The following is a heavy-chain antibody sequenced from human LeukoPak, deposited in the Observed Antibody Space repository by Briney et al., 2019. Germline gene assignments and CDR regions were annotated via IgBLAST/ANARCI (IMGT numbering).Heavy chain of an antibody. CDR3: AKDFRIGYSAHFDY. D-gene: IGHD2-21*01. V-gene: IGHV3-30*04. Sequence: GGSLRLSCAASGFTFSTSSMHWVRQAPGKGLEWVAVVSYDGSKQYYADSVKGRFSISRDNSKNTLYLQMDSLRGEDTAVYYCAKDFRIGYSAHFDYWGQGALVTVSS. J-gene: IGHJ4*02. CDR1: GFTFSTSS. CDR2: VSYDGSKQ.